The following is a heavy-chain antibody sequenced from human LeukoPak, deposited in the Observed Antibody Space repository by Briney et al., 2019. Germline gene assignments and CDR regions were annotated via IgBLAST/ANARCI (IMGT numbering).Heavy chain of an antibody. CDR3: PRARVAWDPKESNDVFDI. Sequence: GGSLRLSCAASGFTFSSYWMSWVRQAPGKGLDWVANIKQDGSEKYYVDSVKGRFTISRDNAMNSLYLQMNSLRAEDTAVYYCPRARVAWDPKESNDVFDIWGQGQWSPSLQ. CDR1: GFTFSSYW. J-gene: IGHJ3*02. V-gene: IGHV3-7*01. D-gene: IGHD1-26*01. CDR2: IKQDGSEK.